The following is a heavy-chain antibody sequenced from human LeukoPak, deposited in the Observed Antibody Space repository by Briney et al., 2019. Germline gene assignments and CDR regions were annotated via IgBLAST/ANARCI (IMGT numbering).Heavy chain of an antibody. D-gene: IGHD6-13*01. V-gene: IGHV4-30-2*01. Sequence: SQTLSLTCAVSGGSISSGGYSWSWIRQPPGKGLEWIGYIYHSGSTYYNPSLKSRVTISVDRSKNQFSLKLSSVTAADTAVYYCARVSYSSSWPQLPHWHFDLWGRGTLATVSS. CDR3: ARVSYSSSWPQLPHWHFDL. CDR1: GGSISSGGYS. J-gene: IGHJ2*01. CDR2: IYHSGST.